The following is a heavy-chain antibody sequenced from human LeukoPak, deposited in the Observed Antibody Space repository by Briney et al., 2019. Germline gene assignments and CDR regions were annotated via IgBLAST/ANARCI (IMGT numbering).Heavy chain of an antibody. Sequence: SETLSLTCAVYGGSFSGYYWSWIRQPPGKGLEWIGEINHSGSTNYNPSLKSRVTISVDTSKNQFSLKLSSVTAADTAVYYCARGGGDFWSGYYFDYWGQGTLVTVSS. D-gene: IGHD3-3*01. V-gene: IGHV4-34*01. J-gene: IGHJ4*02. CDR1: GGSFSGYY. CDR3: ARGGGDFWSGYYFDY. CDR2: INHSGST.